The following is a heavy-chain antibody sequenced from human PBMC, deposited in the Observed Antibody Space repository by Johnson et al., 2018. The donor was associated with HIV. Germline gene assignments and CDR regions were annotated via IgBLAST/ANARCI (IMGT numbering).Heavy chain of an antibody. D-gene: IGHD2-21*02. CDR2: ISSNGGST. V-gene: IGHV3-64*01. Sequence: VQLVESGGGLVQPGGSLRLSCAASGFTFSSYAMHWVRQAPGKGLEYVSAISSNGGSTYYANSVKGRFTISRDNSKNTLYLQMNSLRAEDTAVYYCARVGGAYCGGDCSPDAFDIWGQGTMVTVSS. CDR1: GFTFSSYA. J-gene: IGHJ3*02. CDR3: ARVGGAYCGGDCSPDAFDI.